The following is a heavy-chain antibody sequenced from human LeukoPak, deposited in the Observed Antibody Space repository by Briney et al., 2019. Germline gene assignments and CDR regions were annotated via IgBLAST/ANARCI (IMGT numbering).Heavy chain of an antibody. CDR2: ISTSRSII. CDR3: AKRVAGDWFDP. V-gene: IGHV3-48*04. Sequence: GGSLRLSCAASGFTFSSYSMNWVRQAPGKGLEWVSYISTSRSIIYYADSVKGRFTISRDNAKNSLYLQMNSLRAEDTAVYYCAKRVAGDWFDPWGQGTLVTVSS. D-gene: IGHD6-19*01. CDR1: GFTFSSYS. J-gene: IGHJ5*02.